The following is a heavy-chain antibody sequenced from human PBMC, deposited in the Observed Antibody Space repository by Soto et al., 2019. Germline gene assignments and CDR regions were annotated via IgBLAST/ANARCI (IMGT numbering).Heavy chain of an antibody. D-gene: IGHD3-22*01. CDR3: ARVRYYDSSGYYVLDY. J-gene: IGHJ4*02. Sequence: ASVKVSCKASGGTFSSYTISWVRQAPGQGLEWMGRIIPILGIANYAQKFQGRVTITADKSTSTAYMELSSLRSEDTAVYYCARVRYYDSSGYYVLDYWGQGTLVTVSS. CDR1: GGTFSSYT. CDR2: IIPILGIA. V-gene: IGHV1-69*02.